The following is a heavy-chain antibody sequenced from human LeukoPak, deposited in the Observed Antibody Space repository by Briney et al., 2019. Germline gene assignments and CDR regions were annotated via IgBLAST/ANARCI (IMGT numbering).Heavy chain of an antibody. CDR1: GGSFSSRSNY. Sequence: SETLSLTCTVSGGSFSSRSNYWGWIRQPPGKGLEWIGSLYYNGDIRSNPSLKSRVTMSMDTSKNQCSLKLKSVAAADTAIYYCARGYTNGVNREVWLDPWGQGTLVIVSS. CDR3: ARGYTNGVNREVWLDP. J-gene: IGHJ5*02. CDR2: LYYNGDI. D-gene: IGHD2-8*01. V-gene: IGHV4-39*07.